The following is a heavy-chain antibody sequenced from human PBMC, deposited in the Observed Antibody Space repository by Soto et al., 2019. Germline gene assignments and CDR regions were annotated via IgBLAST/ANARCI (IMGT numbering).Heavy chain of an antibody. CDR2: IYYTGTT. CDR3: ARLGGYYQAFDS. Sequence: SETLSLTCTVSGGSIRDYYWGWIRQSPGKGLEWIGYIYYTGTTKYNPSLKSRVTISADSPKNQFSLKLDSVTAADTAVFYCARLGGYYQAFDSWGQGTLVTSPQ. V-gene: IGHV4-59*08. CDR1: GGSIRDYY. D-gene: IGHD3-22*01. J-gene: IGHJ4*02.